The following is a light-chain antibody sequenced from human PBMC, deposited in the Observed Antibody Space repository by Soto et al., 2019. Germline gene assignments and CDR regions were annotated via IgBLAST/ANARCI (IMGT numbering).Light chain of an antibody. Sequence: DVVVTQSPLSLPVTLGQPASISCRSSQSLVHSDGNTYLNWFQQRPGQSPRRLMYKVSYRDSGVPDRFSGSGSGSDFTLKISRVEAEDVGLYYCMQGTHWPRTFGQGTKVEIK. CDR1: QSLVHSDGNTY. J-gene: IGKJ1*01. CDR2: KVS. V-gene: IGKV2-30*02. CDR3: MQGTHWPRT.